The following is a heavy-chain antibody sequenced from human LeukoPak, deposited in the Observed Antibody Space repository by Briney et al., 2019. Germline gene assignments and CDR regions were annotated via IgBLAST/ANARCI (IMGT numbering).Heavy chain of an antibody. V-gene: IGHV4-4*02. D-gene: IGHD3-3*01. J-gene: IGHJ4*02. CDR1: GGSISSSNW. Sequence: PSETLSLTCAVSGGSISSSNWWSCGRQPPGKGLEGIGEIYHSGSTNYNPSLKGRVTISVDNSKNQFSLKLSSVTAADTAVYYCAREYLQEFTDFWSGSYYFDYWGQGTLVTVSS. CDR3: AREYLQEFTDFWSGSYYFDY. CDR2: IYHSGST.